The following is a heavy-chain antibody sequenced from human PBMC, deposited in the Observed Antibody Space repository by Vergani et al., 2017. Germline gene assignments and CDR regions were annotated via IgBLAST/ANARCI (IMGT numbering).Heavy chain of an antibody. CDR2: IKSKTDGGTT. V-gene: IGHV3-15*01. CDR1: GFTFSNAW. CDR3: ARGGGWSSTSCYTSCACDI. J-gene: IGHJ3*02. Sequence: EVQLVESGGGLVKPGGSLRLSCAASGFTFSNAWMSWVRQAPGKGLEWVGRIKSKTDGGTTDYAAPVKGRFTISRDDSKNTLYLQMNSLKTEDTAVYYCARGGGWSSTSCYTSCACDIWGQGTMVTVSS. D-gene: IGHD2-2*02.